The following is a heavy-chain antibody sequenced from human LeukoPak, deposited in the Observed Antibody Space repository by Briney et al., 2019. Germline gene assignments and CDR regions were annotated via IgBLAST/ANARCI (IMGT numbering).Heavy chain of an antibody. Sequence: SETLSLTCSVSGGSITAYFWTWIRQPPGKGLEGIGYISYSGSTNNSPSLKSRVTTSLDTSKNQFSLKLTSVTTADSAMYYCAGSSGWSGVLDYWGQGTLVTVSS. V-gene: IGHV4-59*01. J-gene: IGHJ4*02. CDR1: GGSITAYF. CDR3: AGSSGWSGVLDY. CDR2: ISYSGST. D-gene: IGHD6-19*01.